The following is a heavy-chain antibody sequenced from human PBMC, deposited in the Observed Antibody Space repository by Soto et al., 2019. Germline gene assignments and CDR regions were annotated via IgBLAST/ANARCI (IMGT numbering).Heavy chain of an antibody. D-gene: IGHD4-17*01. CDR1: GGIFSSYA. Sequence: SVKVSCKAAGGIFSSYAISWVRQAPGQGLEWMGGIIPIFGTANYAQKFQGRVTITADEPASTAYMDLSSLRSEDTAVYYCATATVVTQHFDYWGEGTLVTVSS. CDR3: ATATVVTQHFDY. CDR2: IIPIFGTA. V-gene: IGHV1-69*13. J-gene: IGHJ4*02.